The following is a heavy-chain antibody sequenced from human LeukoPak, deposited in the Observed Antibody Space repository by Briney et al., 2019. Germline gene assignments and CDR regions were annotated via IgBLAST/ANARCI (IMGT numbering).Heavy chain of an antibody. J-gene: IGHJ4*02. V-gene: IGHV3-7*01. CDR3: ARERTTIADPFFDY. D-gene: IGHD6-13*01. Sequence: PGGSLRLSCAASGFTFSSYWMSWVRQGLGKGLEWVANIKQDGSEKYYVDSVKGRFTISRDNAKNSLYLQMNSLRAEDTAVYYCARERTTIADPFFDYWGQGTLVTVSS. CDR1: GFTFSSYW. CDR2: IKQDGSEK.